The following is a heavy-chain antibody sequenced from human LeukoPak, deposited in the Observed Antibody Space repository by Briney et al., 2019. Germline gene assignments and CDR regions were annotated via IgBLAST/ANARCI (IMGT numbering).Heavy chain of an antibody. D-gene: IGHD3-10*01. V-gene: IGHV1-18*01. CDR3: ARYYIEGRCFDY. Sequence: ASVKVSCKASGYTFTTYGFSWVRQAPGQGLEWMGWINTYNGNTNYAQKLQGRVTMTTDTSTSTAYMELRSLRSDDTAVYYCARYYIEGRCFDYWGQGTLVTVSS. J-gene: IGHJ4*02. CDR2: INTYNGNT. CDR1: GYTFTTYG.